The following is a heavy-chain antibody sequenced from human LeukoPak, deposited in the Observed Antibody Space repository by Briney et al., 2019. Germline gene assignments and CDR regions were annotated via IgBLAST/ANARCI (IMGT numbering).Heavy chain of an antibody. CDR3: ARVVPPTDYGSGSYFWDPYYFDY. CDR1: EFTVSSNS. CDR2: IYSDNT. V-gene: IGHV3-53*01. J-gene: IGHJ4*02. Sequence: GGSLRLSCTLSEFTVSSNSMSWVRQAPGKGLEWVSFIYSDNTHYSDSVKGRFAISRDNSKNTLYLQMNSLRAEDTAVYYCARVVPPTDYGSGSYFWDPYYFDYWGQGTLVTVSS. D-gene: IGHD3-10*01.